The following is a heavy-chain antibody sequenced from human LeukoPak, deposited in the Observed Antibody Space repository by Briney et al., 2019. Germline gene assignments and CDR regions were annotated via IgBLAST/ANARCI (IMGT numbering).Heavy chain of an antibody. Sequence: SETLSLTCTVSGGSISSSSYYWGWIRQPPGKGLEWIGSIYYSGSTYYNPSLKSRVTISVDTSKNQSSLKLSSVTAADTALYYCARDGAPYSSGWYSWGQGTLVTVSS. D-gene: IGHD6-19*01. V-gene: IGHV4-39*02. CDR3: ARDGAPYSSGWYS. J-gene: IGHJ4*02. CDR2: IYYSGST. CDR1: GGSISSSSYY.